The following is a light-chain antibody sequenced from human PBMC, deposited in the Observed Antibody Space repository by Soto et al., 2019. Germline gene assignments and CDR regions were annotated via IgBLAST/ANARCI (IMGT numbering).Light chain of an antibody. CDR3: QVWDTSSDNYV. CDR1: NIGSKS. V-gene: IGLV3-21*02. J-gene: IGLJ1*01. CDR2: DDS. Sequence: SYELAQPPSVSVAPGQTAKIICGGNNIGSKSVQWYQQKPGQAPVLVVYDDSDRPSGIPERFSGSKSWNTATLTISRVEAGDEADYYCQVWDTSSDNYVFGKGTKVTV.